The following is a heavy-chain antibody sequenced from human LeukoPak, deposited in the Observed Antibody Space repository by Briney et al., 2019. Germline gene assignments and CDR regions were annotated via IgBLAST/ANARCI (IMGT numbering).Heavy chain of an antibody. CDR3: AKLPREYCSSTSCPNWFDT. CDR1: GFSFSSYA. Sequence: PGGSLRLSCAASGFSFSSYAMRWVRQAPGKGLEWVSRISGSGGSAYYADSVKGRFTISRDKSKNTLYLQMNSLRAEDTAVYYCAKLPREYCSSTSCPNWFDTWGQGTLVTVSS. V-gene: IGHV3-23*01. D-gene: IGHD2-2*01. CDR2: ISGSGGSA. J-gene: IGHJ5*02.